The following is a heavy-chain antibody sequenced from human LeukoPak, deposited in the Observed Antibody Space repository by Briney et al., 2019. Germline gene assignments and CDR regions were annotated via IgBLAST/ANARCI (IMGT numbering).Heavy chain of an antibody. CDR1: GFTFSSYG. CDR2: IWYDGSDK. CDR3: ARAGYAFDN. V-gene: IGHV3-33*01. J-gene: IGHJ3*02. Sequence: PGGSLRLFCVASGFTFSSYGMHWVRQAPGKGLEWVAVIWYDGSDKYYTDSVKGRFTISRDNSKNTLYLQMNSLRAEDTAIYYCARAGYAFDNWGQGTLVTVSS.